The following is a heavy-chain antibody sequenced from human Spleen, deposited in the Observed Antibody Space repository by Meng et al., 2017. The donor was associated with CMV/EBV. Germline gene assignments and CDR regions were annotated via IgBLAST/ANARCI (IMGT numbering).Heavy chain of an antibody. D-gene: IGHD7-27*01. CDR2: IHPHRGDT. J-gene: IGHJ4*02. V-gene: IGHV1-2*02. Sequence: ASVKISCKASGYTFTAHYCHWVRQAPGQGLELMGWIHPHRGDTNYAQQFQGRVTLTRDTSINTGYMELTRLTSDDTAVYYCARDNNWGPDYWGQGTLVTVSS. CDR3: ARDNNWGPDY. CDR1: GYTFTAHY.